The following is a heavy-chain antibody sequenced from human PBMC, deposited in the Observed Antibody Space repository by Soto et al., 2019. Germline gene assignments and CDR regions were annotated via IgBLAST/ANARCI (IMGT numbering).Heavy chain of an antibody. J-gene: IGHJ3*02. Sequence: QVQLQESGPGLVKPSGTLSLTCAVSGGSISSSNWWSWVRQPPGKGLEWIGEIYDSGSTNYNPSLQRRVNLSVAKSKTQFTRTLSSVTASDTAVYYCARVETYSYGSDAFDIWGQGTMVTVSS. CDR3: ARVETYSYGSDAFDI. CDR1: GGSISSSNW. V-gene: IGHV4-4*02. CDR2: IYDSGST. D-gene: IGHD5-18*01.